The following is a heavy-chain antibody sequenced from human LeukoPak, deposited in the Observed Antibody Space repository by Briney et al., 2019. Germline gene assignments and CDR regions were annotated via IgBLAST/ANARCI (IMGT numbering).Heavy chain of an antibody. Sequence: PSETLSLTCAVSGGSISSSNWWSWVRQPPGRGLEWIGEIYHSGSTNYNPSLKSRVTISVDKSKNQFSLKLSSVTAADTAVYYCARRLGVVVVPAANRAHDYWGQGTLVTVSS. D-gene: IGHD2-2*01. CDR3: ARRLGVVVVPAANRAHDY. J-gene: IGHJ4*02. CDR1: GGSISSSNW. V-gene: IGHV4-4*02. CDR2: IYHSGST.